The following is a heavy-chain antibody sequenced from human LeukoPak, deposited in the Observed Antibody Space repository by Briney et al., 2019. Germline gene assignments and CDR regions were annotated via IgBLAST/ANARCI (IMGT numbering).Heavy chain of an antibody. Sequence: GGSLRLSCAASQFTFSNYDMSWVRQAPGRGLEWVSVVNSGSSSTSYADSVKGRFTISRDSSENTVYLQMNSLRAEDTAVYYCAKRGSGRYFDYSGQGTLVSVPS. J-gene: IGHJ4*02. CDR3: AKRGSGRYFDY. V-gene: IGHV3-23*03. D-gene: IGHD2-15*01. CDR1: QFTFSNYD. CDR2: VNSGSSST.